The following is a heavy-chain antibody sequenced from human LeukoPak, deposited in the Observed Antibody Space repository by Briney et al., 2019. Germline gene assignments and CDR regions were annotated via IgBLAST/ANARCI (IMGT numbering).Heavy chain of an antibody. CDR2: ISSSSSYT. V-gene: IGHV3-11*06. CDR3: AKDRPLYSSGWLFDY. D-gene: IGHD6-19*01. Sequence: GGSLRLSCAASGFTFSDYYMSWIRQAPGKGLEWVSYISSSSSYTNYADSVKGRFTISRDNAKNSLYLQMNSLRAEDTAVYYCAKDRPLYSSGWLFDYWGQGTLVTVSS. CDR1: GFTFSDYY. J-gene: IGHJ4*02.